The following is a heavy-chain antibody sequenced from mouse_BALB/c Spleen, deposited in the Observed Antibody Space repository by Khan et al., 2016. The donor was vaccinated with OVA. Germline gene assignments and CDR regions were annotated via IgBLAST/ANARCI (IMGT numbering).Heavy chain of an antibody. CDR2: ISSGSSTI. CDR1: GFTFSGFG. V-gene: IGHV5-17*02. CDR3: ARSDYYGVAY. J-gene: IGHJ3*01. D-gene: IGHD1-1*01. Sequence: LVESGGGLVQPGGSRKLSCAASGFTFSGFGMHWVRQAPEKGLEWVAYISSGSSTIYYADTLKGRFTISRDNPKNTLFLQMTSLRSEDTAMYYCARSDYYGVAYWGQGTLVTVSA.